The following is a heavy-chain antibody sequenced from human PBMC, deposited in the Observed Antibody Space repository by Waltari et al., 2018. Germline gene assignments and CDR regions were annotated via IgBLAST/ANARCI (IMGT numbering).Heavy chain of an antibody. CDR1: GLGFGTYW. CDR3: AAPHSTSWYVSDY. CDR2: INGDESTT. J-gene: IGHJ4*02. D-gene: IGHD2-2*01. V-gene: IGHV3-74*01. Sequence: EVQLVESGGGLVQPGGSLRLSCAASGLGFGTYWMDGVRQGPGKGLGWVSRINGDESTTNYADSVKGRFTISRDNAKNTLYLQMNSLRAEDTAVYYCAAPHSTSWYVSDYWGQGALVTVSS.